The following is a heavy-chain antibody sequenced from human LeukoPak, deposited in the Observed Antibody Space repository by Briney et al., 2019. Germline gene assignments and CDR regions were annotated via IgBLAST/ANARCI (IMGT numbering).Heavy chain of an antibody. D-gene: IGHD4-23*01. J-gene: IGHJ6*02. V-gene: IGHV3-53*04. CDR1: GFTVSSNY. CDR3: ARDYKSEVDYGGNSGMDV. Sequence: GGSLRLSCAASGFTVSSNYMSWVRQAPGKGLEWVSGIYSGGSTYYADSVKGRFTISRHNSKNTLYLQMNSLRAEDTAVYYCARDYKSEVDYGGNSGMDVWGQGTTVTVSS. CDR2: IYSGGST.